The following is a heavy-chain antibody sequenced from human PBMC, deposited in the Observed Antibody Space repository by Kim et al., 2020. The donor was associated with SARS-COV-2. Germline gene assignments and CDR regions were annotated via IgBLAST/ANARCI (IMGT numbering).Heavy chain of an antibody. V-gene: IGHV4-39*01. J-gene: IGHJ4*02. D-gene: IGHD1-26*01. CDR3: AGLGKTSGGVIDC. Sequence: YYNPSIKSGVTISVDKSKTQCSLKQSSVTAADTAVYYCAGLGKTSGGVIDCWGQGTLVTVSS.